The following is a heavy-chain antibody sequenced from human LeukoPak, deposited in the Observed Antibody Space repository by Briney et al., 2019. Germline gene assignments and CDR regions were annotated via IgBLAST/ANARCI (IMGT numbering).Heavy chain of an antibody. D-gene: IGHD1-26*01. CDR2: ISSNGGST. CDR1: GFTFSSYS. Sequence: GGSLRLSCAASGFTFSSYSMNWVRQAPGKGLEYVSAISSNGGSTYYANSVKGRFTISRDNSKNTLYLQMGSLRAEDMAVYYCARSLPDPNSGSYWGEYDYWGQGTLVTASS. J-gene: IGHJ4*02. V-gene: IGHV3-64*01. CDR3: ARSLPDPNSGSYWGEYDY.